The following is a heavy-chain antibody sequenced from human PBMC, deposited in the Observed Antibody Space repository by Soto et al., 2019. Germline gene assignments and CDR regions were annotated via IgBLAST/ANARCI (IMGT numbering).Heavy chain of an antibody. J-gene: IGHJ4*02. Sequence: ASVKVSCKASGYTFTSYAMHWVRQAPGQRLEWMGWINAGNGNTKYSQKFQGRFTISRDNAKNSLYLQMNSLRAEDTAVYYCARELPSDYWGQGTLVTVSS. CDR3: ARELPSDY. CDR1: GYTFTSYA. D-gene: IGHD1-26*01. V-gene: IGHV1-3*01. CDR2: INAGNGNT.